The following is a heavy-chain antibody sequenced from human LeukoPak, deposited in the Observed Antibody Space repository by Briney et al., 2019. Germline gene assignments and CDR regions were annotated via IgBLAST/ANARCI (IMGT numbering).Heavy chain of an antibody. CDR3: ARRRYCSSTSCYASPPKNYFDY. V-gene: IGHV4-39*07. CDR2: INHSGST. D-gene: IGHD2-2*01. J-gene: IGHJ4*02. Sequence: SETLSLTCTVPGGSISSSSYYWGWIRQPPGKGLEWIGEINHSGSTNYNPSLKSRVTISVDTSKNQFSLKLSSVTAADTAVYYCARRRYCSSTSCYASPPKNYFDYWGQGTLVTVSP. CDR1: GGSISSSSYY.